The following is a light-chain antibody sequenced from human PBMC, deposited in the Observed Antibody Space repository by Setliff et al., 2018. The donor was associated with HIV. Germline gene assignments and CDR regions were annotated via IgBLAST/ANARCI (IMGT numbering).Light chain of an antibody. CDR2: QVT. CDR3: SSYTTRKIVI. CDR1: NSDIGGYNY. Sequence: QSALTQPASVSGTLGQSLTISCIGTNSDIGGYNYVSWYQHQPGKVPKLIISQVTNRPSGISNRFSGSRSGVTASLTIAVLQTDDEGDYYCSSYTTRKIVIFGGGTKVTVL. J-gene: IGLJ2*01. V-gene: IGLV2-14*01.